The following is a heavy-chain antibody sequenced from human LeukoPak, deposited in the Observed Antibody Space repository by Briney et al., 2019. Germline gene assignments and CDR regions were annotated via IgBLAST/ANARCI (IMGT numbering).Heavy chain of an antibody. CDR3: ARTPSSMIVVVIFDY. CDR1: GYSFNTYG. Sequence: GASVKVSCKAFGYSFNTYGITWVRQAPGQGLEWMGWINPNSGGTNYAQKFQGRVTMTRDTSISTAYMELSRLRSDDTAVYYCARTPSSMIVVVIFDYWGQGTLVTVSS. CDR2: INPNSGGT. V-gene: IGHV1-2*02. J-gene: IGHJ4*02. D-gene: IGHD3-22*01.